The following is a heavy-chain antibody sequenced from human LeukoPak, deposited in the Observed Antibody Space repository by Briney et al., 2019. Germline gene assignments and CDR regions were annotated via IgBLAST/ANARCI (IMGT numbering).Heavy chain of an antibody. CDR1: GFTFSDYY. J-gene: IGHJ6*02. V-gene: IGHV3-11*01. D-gene: IGHD1-1*01. CDR3: ARRWYNWNYYGMDV. Sequence: GGSLRLSCAASGFTFSDYYMSWIRQAPGKGLEWVSYISSSGSTIYYADSVKGRFTISRDNAKNSLYLQMNSLRAEDTPVYYCARRWYNWNYYGMDVWGQGTTVTVSS. CDR2: ISSSGSTI.